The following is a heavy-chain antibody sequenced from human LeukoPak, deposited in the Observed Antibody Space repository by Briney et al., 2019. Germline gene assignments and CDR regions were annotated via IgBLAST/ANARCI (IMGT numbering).Heavy chain of an antibody. J-gene: IGHJ6*02. CDR1: GGSISSVDYY. CDR3: ARSPSYGISPTVLTYYYYGMDV. D-gene: IGHD5-18*01. V-gene: IGHV4-30-4*01. CDR2: LYYSGST. Sequence: SETLSLTCTVSGGSISSVDYYWSWIRQPPGKGLEWIGYLYYSGSTYYNPSLKSRVTISVDTSKNQFSLKLSSVTAADTAVYYCARSPSYGISPTVLTYYYYGMDVWGQGTTVTVSS.